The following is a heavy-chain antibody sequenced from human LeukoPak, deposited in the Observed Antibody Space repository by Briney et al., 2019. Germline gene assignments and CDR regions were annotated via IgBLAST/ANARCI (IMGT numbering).Heavy chain of an antibody. J-gene: IGHJ4*02. CDR2: ISSSSSYI. V-gene: IGHV3-21*01. D-gene: IGHD1-7*01. CDR1: GFTFSSYS. CDR3: AREGNWNYPPPFDY. Sequence: PGGSLRLSCAASGFTFSSYSMNWVRQAPGKRLEWVSSISSSSSYIYYADSVKGRFTISRDNAKNSLYLQMNSLRAEDTAVYYCAREGNWNYPPPFDYWGQGTLVTVSS.